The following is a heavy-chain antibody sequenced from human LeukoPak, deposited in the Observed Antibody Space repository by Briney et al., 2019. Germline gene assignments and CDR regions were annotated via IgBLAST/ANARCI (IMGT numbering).Heavy chain of an antibody. Sequence: GGSLRLSCAASGFTFSSYWMHWVRQAPGKGLVWVSRINSDGSSTSYADSVKGRFTISRDNAKNSLYLQMNSLRAEDTALYYCAKSSSAEALIYDSRGYFDYWGQGTLVTVSS. D-gene: IGHD3-22*01. CDR2: INSDGSST. CDR1: GFTFSSYW. J-gene: IGHJ4*02. V-gene: IGHV3-74*01. CDR3: AKSSSAEALIYDSRGYFDY.